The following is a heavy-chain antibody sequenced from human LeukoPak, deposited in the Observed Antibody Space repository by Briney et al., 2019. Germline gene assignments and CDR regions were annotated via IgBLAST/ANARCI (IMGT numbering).Heavy chain of an antibody. CDR3: AKDRASSGSPRGFDY. CDR1: GFTFSSYG. CDR2: IRYDGSNK. J-gene: IGHJ4*02. D-gene: IGHD6-19*01. Sequence: GGSLRLSCAASGFTFSSYGMHWVRQAPGKGLEWVVFIRYDGSNKYYADSVKGRFTISRDNSKNTLYLQMNSLRAEDTAVYYCAKDRASSGSPRGFDYWGQGTLVTVSS. V-gene: IGHV3-30*02.